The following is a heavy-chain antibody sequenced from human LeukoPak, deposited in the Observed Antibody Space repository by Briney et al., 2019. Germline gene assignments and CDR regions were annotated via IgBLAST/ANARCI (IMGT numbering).Heavy chain of an antibody. Sequence: ASVKVSCKASGYTFTGYYVHWVRLAPGQGIEWTGWINANSGGINYGQKFQGRVTMTRDSSISTAYMELSRLRSDDTAVYFCARDQATVATPWWDHWGQGTLVTVSS. CDR3: ARDQATVATPWWDH. CDR2: INANSGGI. V-gene: IGHV1-2*02. CDR1: GYTFTGYY. D-gene: IGHD4-23*01. J-gene: IGHJ4*02.